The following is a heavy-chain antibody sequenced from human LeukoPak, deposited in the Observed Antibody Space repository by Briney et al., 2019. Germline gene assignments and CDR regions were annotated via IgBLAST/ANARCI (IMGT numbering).Heavy chain of an antibody. Sequence: SETLSLTFAVYGGSFSGYYWSWIRQPPGKGLEWIGEINHSGSTNYNPSLKSRVTISVDTSKNQFSLKLSSVTAADTAVYYCARGPTRWVRGARRYYFDYWGQGTLVTVSS. D-gene: IGHD3-10*01. V-gene: IGHV4-34*01. J-gene: IGHJ4*02. CDR2: INHSGST. CDR1: GGSFSGYY. CDR3: ARGPTRWVRGARRYYFDY.